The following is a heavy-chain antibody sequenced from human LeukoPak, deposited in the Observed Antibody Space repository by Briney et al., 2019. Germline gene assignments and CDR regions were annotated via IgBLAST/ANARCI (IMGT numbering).Heavy chain of an antibody. Sequence: GGSLRLSCAASGFTFSSYSMNWVRQAPGKGLEWVSSISSRSDYKYYADSLKGRFTISRDNAKNSLYLQMNSLRAEDTGVYYCAIVRGVYSYGHPYYFDYWGQGTLVTVSS. CDR2: ISSRSDYK. CDR1: GFTFSSYS. V-gene: IGHV3-21*01. J-gene: IGHJ4*02. CDR3: AIVRGVYSYGHPYYFDY. D-gene: IGHD5-18*01.